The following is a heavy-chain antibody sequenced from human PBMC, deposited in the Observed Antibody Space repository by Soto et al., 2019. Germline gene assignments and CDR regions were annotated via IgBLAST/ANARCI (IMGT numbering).Heavy chain of an antibody. D-gene: IGHD3-22*01. V-gene: IGHV4-31*03. CDR1: GASLSSGGYY. CDR3: ARGLGYDSNGRFLAAFDV. J-gene: IGHJ3*01. CDR2: IFHTGPT. Sequence: QVQLQESGPGLAKPSQTLSLTCTVSGASLSSGGYYWTWIRQVPGKALEWIGYIFHTGPTFYNPSLKRRVVMSIETSDNQFCLNLRSVTAADTAVYYCARGLGYDSNGRFLAAFDVWGQGTMVTVSS.